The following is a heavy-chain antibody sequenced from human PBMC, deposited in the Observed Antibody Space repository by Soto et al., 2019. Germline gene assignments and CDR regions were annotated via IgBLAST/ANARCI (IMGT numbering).Heavy chain of an antibody. CDR2: IYYSGGT. V-gene: IGHV4-39*01. CDR1: GGSIRSGTYY. J-gene: IGHJ4*02. Sequence: QLQLQESGPGLVKPSETLSLTCTDSGGSIRSGTYYWGWIRQPPGKGLEWIGHIYYSGGTYYNPSLKSRVTISVDTSKNQYSLKLSSVTVADTAVYYCASIMGAIHSGYWGQGTLVAVSS. CDR3: ASIMGAIHSGY. D-gene: IGHD1-26*01.